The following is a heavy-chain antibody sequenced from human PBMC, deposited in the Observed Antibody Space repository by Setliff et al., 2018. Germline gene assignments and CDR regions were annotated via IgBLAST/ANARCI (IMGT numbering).Heavy chain of an antibody. V-gene: IGHV1-69*13. J-gene: IGHJ3*01. CDR1: EGTFSSSS. CDR2: IVPVLNTV. CDR3: AREPGTYMGNDGFDV. Sequence: SVKVSCKTSEGTFSSSSINWVRQAPGLGLEWMGAIVPVLNTVNYAPNFQGRVTITADDSTTTVHMELSSLTSAGTAVYFCAREPGTYMGNDGFDVWGQGTVVTVSS. D-gene: IGHD1-7*01.